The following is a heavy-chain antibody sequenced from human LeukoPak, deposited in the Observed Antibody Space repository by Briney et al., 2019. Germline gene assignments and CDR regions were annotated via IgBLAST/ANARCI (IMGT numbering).Heavy chain of an antibody. CDR1: GYTFTSYG. CDR3: AREDYGSGGIDY. D-gene: IGHD3-10*01. CDR2: ISAYNGNT. Sequence: ASAKVSCKASGYTFTSYGISWVRQAPGQGLEWMGWISAYNGNTNYAQKLQGRVTITRDTSASTAYMELSSLRSEDMAVYYCAREDYGSGGIDYWGQGTLVTVSS. J-gene: IGHJ4*02. V-gene: IGHV1-18*03.